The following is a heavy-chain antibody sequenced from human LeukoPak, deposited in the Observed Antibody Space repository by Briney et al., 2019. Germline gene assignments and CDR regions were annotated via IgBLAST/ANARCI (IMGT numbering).Heavy chain of an antibody. J-gene: IGHJ4*02. D-gene: IGHD6-13*01. CDR2: IWYDGSNK. CDR3: AGGSGRATGGVSSSWDGGY. CDR1: GFTFSSCG. V-gene: IGHV3-33*01. Sequence: PGRSLILSCAASGFTFSSCGMHWVRQAPGKGLEWVAVIWYDGSNKYYADSVKGRFTISRDNSKNTLYLQMNSLRAEDTAVYYCAGGSGRATGGVSSSWDGGYWGQGTLVTVSS.